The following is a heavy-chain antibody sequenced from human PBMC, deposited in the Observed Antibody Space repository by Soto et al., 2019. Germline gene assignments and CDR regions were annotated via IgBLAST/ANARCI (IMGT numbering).Heavy chain of an antibody. CDR2: ISGSGGST. D-gene: IGHD3-3*01. CDR1: GVTFSSYA. CDR3: AKDAYSHPPKGHLNYDFWSGYYGRYFDL. J-gene: IGHJ2*01. Sequence: PGGSLRLSCAASGVTFSSYAMSWVRQAPGKGLEWVSAISGSGGSTYYADSVKGRFTISRDNSKNTLYLQMNSLRAEDTAVYYCAKDAYSHPPKGHLNYDFWSGYYGRYFDLWGRGTLVTVSS. V-gene: IGHV3-23*01.